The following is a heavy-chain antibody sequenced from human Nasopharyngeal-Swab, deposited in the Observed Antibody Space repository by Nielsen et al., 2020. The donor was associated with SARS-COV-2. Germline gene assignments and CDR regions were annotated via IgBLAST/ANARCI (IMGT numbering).Heavy chain of an antibody. D-gene: IGHD4-23*01. Sequence: GESLKISCSASGFTFDDFTMHWVRQAPGKGLEWVSLITWDGGSTSYGDSVKGRFTMSRDNTENSLYLEMNSLRTEDTALYYCAKAGGTTVAFDSWGQGTLVTVSS. CDR2: ITWDGGST. V-gene: IGHV3-43*01. CDR3: AKAGGTTVAFDS. J-gene: IGHJ4*02. CDR1: GFTFDDFT.